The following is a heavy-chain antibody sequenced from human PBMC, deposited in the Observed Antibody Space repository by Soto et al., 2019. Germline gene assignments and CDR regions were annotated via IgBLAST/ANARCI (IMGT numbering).Heavy chain of an antibody. J-gene: IGHJ6*02. D-gene: IGHD1-1*01. CDR1: GATFSSYA. V-gene: IGHV1-69*13. Sequence: SVKVSCKASGATFSSYAISWVRQAPGQGLEWMGGIIPIFGTANYAQKFQGRVTITADESTSTAYMELSSLRSEDTAVYYCARELGQLGRCKNYYNYWMAIWGQGTSVAVSS. CDR2: IIPIFGTA. CDR3: ARELGQLGRCKNYYNYWMAI.